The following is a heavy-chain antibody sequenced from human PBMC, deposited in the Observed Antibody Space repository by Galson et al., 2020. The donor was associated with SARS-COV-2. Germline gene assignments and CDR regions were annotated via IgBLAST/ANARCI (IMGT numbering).Heavy chain of an antibody. V-gene: IGHV3-15*01. J-gene: IGHJ4*02. CDR2: SKSKTDGGTT. CDR1: GFTFSNAW. D-gene: IGHD3-16*02. Sequence: HGESLKISCAASGFTFSNAWMSWVRQAPGKGLEWVGRSKSKTDGGTTDYAAPVKGRFTISRDDSKNTLYLQMNSLKTEDTAVYYCTTDRVYDYVWGSYRYLDYWGQGTLVTVSS. CDR3: TTDRVYDYVWGSYRYLDY.